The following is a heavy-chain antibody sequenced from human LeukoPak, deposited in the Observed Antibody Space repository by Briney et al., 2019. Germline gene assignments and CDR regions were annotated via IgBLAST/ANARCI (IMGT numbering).Heavy chain of an antibody. D-gene: IGHD6-19*01. J-gene: IGHJ4*02. CDR1: GFTFNNYA. Sequence: GGSLRLSCAASGFTFNNYAMTWVRQAPGKGLEWVSHVSGSGGITYYADSVKGRFTIFRDNSKNTLYLQMNSLRAEDTAVYNCAKATAGKSSGRNHGCPVDYWGQGTLVTVSS. CDR3: AKATAGKSSGRNHGCPVDY. V-gene: IGHV3-23*01. CDR2: VSGSGGIT.